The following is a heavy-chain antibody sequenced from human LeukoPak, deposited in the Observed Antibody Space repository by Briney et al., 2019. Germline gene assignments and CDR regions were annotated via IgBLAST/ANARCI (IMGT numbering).Heavy chain of an antibody. V-gene: IGHV3-53*01. Sequence: PGGSLRLSCAASGFTVSSNYMSWVRQAPGKGLEWVSVIYSGGSTYYADSVEGRFTISRDNSKNTLYLQINSLRAEDTAVYYCARDERTGSWYDYYYGMDVWGQGTTVTVSS. CDR3: ARDERTGSWYDYYYGMDV. CDR2: IYSGGST. J-gene: IGHJ6*02. D-gene: IGHD6-13*01. CDR1: GFTVSSNY.